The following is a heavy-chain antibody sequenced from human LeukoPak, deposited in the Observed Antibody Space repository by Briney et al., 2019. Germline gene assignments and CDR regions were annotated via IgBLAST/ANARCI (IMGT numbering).Heavy chain of an antibody. D-gene: IGHD5-18*01. CDR1: GYTFTNYD. V-gene: IGHV1-8*01. J-gene: IGHJ4*02. CDR2: MNPNSGNT. CDR3: AREGLRGYSFALDY. Sequence: ASVKVSCKASGYTFTNYDINWVRQATGQGLEWMGWMNPNSGNTGYAQKFQGRVTMTRNTSISTAYMELRSLRSDDTAVYYCAREGLRGYSFALDYWGQGTLVTVSS.